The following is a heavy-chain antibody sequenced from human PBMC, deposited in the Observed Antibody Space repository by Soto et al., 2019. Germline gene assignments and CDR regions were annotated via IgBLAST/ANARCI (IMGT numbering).Heavy chain of an antibody. V-gene: IGHV4-30-4*01. CDR2: IFNTGTS. J-gene: IGHJ3*01. CDR3: SGAFGYYDNGRSPAAFEL. Sequence: QVQLQESGPGLAKPSQTLSLTCTVSGASLTSGNYYWTWIRHVPGKVKEGVGYIFNTGTSFATPSLRGRIVLSMDTSVNQFSLVLGSVTAADTAVYYCSGAFGYYDNGRSPAAFELWGRGTLVTVSP. CDR1: GASLTSGNYY. D-gene: IGHD3-16*01.